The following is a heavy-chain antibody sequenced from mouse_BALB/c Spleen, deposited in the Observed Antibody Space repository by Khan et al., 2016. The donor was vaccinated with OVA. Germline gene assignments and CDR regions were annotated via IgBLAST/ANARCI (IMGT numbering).Heavy chain of an antibody. CDR1: GYTFTDYI. CDR2: IFPGSDTP. D-gene: IGHD2-14*01. J-gene: IGHJ3*01. CDR3: AGGGYSAFAY. V-gene: IGHV1-77*01. Sequence: QVRLQQSGPELVKPGASLKVSCKASGYTFTDYIIGWVKQSTRQGLEWIGDIFPGSDTPYYNEKFKDRATLTADKSANTAYIQLSSLTSDDSAVYFCAGGGYSAFAYGGQGTLVTVAA.